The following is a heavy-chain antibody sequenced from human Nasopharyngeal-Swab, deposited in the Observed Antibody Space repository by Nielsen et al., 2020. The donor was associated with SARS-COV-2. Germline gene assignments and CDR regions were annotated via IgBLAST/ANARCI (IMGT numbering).Heavy chain of an antibody. CDR1: GGSISSYY. D-gene: IGHD5-18*01. CDR2: IYYRGST. J-gene: IGHJ4*02. Sequence: SETLSLTCTVSGGSISSYYWSWIRQPPGKGLEWIGYIYYRGSTHYNPSLKSRVTISVDTSKNQFSLKLSSVTAADTAVYYCARDQGYSYGYSLFFGYWGQGTLVTVSS. V-gene: IGHV4-59*01. CDR3: ARDQGYSYGYSLFFGY.